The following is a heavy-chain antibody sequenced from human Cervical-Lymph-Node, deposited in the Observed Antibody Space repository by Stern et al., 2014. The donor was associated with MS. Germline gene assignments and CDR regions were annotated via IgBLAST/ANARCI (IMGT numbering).Heavy chain of an antibody. D-gene: IGHD3-10*01. CDR2: ISYDGSDT. V-gene: IGHV3-30*18. Sequence: VQLVESGGGVVQPGRSLGLTCTVSGFTFSSYGMHWVRHAPGQGLEWRSVISYDGSDTYYAESVKGRFTISRDNSKNTLYLEMRSLRPEDTAVYYCVKRGITEVRGVRLGDYWGPGTLVIVSS. J-gene: IGHJ4*02. CDR3: VKRGITEVRGVRLGDY. CDR1: GFTFSSYG.